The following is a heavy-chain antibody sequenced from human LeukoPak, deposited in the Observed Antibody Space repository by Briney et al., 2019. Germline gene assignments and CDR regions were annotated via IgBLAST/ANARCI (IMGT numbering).Heavy chain of an antibody. D-gene: IGHD3-16*01. V-gene: IGHV3-9*01. Sequence: HPGGSLGLSCAASGFTFDDYAMHWVRQAPGKGLEWVSGISWNSGSIGYADSVKGRFTISRDNAKNSLYLQMNSLRAEDPAVYYCARAGEGWDFNHFDYWGQGTLVTVSS. CDR2: ISWNSGSI. CDR1: GFTFDDYA. CDR3: ARAGEGWDFNHFDY. J-gene: IGHJ4*02.